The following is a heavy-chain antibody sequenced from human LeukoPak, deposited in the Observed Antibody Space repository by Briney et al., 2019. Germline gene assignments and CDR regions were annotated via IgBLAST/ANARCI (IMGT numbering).Heavy chain of an antibody. V-gene: IGHV4-34*01. CDR1: GGSFSGYY. Sequence: PSETLSLTCAVYGGSFSGYYWSWIRQPPGKGLEWIGEIYHSGSTNYNPSLKSRVTISVDKSKNQFSLKLSSVTAADTAVHYCATGALAAGGYYFDYWGQGTLVTVSS. J-gene: IGHJ4*02. D-gene: IGHD6-13*01. CDR2: IYHSGST. CDR3: ATGALAAGGYYFDY.